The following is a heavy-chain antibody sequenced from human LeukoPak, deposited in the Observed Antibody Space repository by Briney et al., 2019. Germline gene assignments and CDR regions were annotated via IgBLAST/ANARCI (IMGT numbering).Heavy chain of an antibody. CDR3: ARAYSSSWPDAFDI. CDR2: IYYGGSA. J-gene: IGHJ3*02. CDR1: GDSISSYY. D-gene: IGHD6-13*01. V-gene: IGHV4-59*01. Sequence: SETLSLTCTVSGDSISSYYWSWIRQPPGKGLEWIGYIYYGGSANYNPSLKSRATISVDTSKSQFSLKLSSVTAADTAVYYCARAYSSSWPDAFDIWGQGTMVTVSS.